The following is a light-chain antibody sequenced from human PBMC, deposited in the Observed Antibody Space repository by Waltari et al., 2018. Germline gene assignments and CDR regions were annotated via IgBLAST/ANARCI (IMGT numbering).Light chain of an antibody. CDR2: WAS. J-gene: IGKJ1*01. V-gene: IGKV4-1*01. Sequence: DIVMTQSPDSLAVSLGERATIHCKSSQSVLYSSSNKNYLAWYQQKSGQPPKLLIYWASTRESGVPDRFSGSGSGTDFTLTISSLQAEDVAVYYCQQYYSFPQTFGQGTKVEIK. CDR1: QSVLYSSSNKNY. CDR3: QQYYSFPQT.